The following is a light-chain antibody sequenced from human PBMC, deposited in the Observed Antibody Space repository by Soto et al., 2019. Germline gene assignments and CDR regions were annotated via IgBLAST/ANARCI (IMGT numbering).Light chain of an antibody. CDR2: DTS. V-gene: IGKV3-15*01. CDR3: QHYVNWPLT. CDR1: QGIGDT. Sequence: EIVMTQSPATLSVSPGEGATLSCRASQGIGDTLAWYQQKPGQTPRLLIYDTSIRATGVSVRFSGSRSGAEFTLTISSLQSEDFAVYYCQHYVNWPLTFGGGTKVESK. J-gene: IGKJ4*01.